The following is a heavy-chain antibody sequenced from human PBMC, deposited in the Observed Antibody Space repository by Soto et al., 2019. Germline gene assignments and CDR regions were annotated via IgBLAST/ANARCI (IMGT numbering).Heavy chain of an antibody. CDR3: ASSHAGAHITAAVH. CDR1: GGSISSSGYS. D-gene: IGHD6-13*01. Sequence: QLQLQESGSGLVKPSQTLSLTCAVSGGSISSSGYSWSWIRQPPGKGLEWVGYVYHSGSTYYNPSLRSGVTIAVDRSKNQFSLKLSFVTAADTAVYYCASSHAGAHITAAVHWGQGTLVTVSS. CDR2: VYHSGST. V-gene: IGHV4-30-2*01. J-gene: IGHJ4*02.